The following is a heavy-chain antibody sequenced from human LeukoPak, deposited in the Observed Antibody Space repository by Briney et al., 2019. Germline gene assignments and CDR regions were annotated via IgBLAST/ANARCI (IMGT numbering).Heavy chain of an antibody. J-gene: IGHJ6*02. D-gene: IGHD2-8*02. Sequence: PSETLSLTCTVSGGSISSSSYYWGWIRQPPGKGLEWIGTIHYSGSTYYNPSLKSRVTISADTFKNHFSLKMTSVTAADTAVYYCATAPVLRGEGGEHYKYGMDVWGQGTTVIVSS. CDR1: GGSISSSSYY. CDR2: IHYSGST. V-gene: IGHV4-39*07. CDR3: ATAPVLRGEGGEHYKYGMDV.